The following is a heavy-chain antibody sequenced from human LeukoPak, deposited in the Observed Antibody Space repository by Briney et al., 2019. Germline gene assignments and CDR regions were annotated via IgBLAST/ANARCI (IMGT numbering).Heavy chain of an antibody. J-gene: IGHJ6*02. CDR1: GGSFSDYS. D-gene: IGHD2-2*01. CDR2: IIAILDTA. CDR3: ARDRSRHCSSTSCYGFYYYGMDV. Sequence: ASVKVSCKASGGSFSDYSISWVRQAPGQGLEWMGRIIAILDTAHYAQKFQGRVTITADKSTSTAYMELSSLRSEDTAVYYCARDRSRHCSSTSCYGFYYYGMDVWGQGTTVTVSS. V-gene: IGHV1-69*08.